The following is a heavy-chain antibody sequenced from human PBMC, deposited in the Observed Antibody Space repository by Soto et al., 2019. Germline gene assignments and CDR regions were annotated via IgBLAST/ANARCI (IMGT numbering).Heavy chain of an antibody. V-gene: IGHV4-59*08. J-gene: IGHJ4*02. CDR3: ARHRRTDYGDLSFDY. CDR1: GGSISSYY. Sequence: SETLSLTCTVSGGSISSYYWSWIRQPPGKGLEWIGYIYYSGSTNYNPSLKSRVTISVDTSKNQFSLKLSSVTAADTAVYYCARHRRTDYGDLSFDYWGQGTLVTVSS. D-gene: IGHD4-17*01. CDR2: IYYSGST.